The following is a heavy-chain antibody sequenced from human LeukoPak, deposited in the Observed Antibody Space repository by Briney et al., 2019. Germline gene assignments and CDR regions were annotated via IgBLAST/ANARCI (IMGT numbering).Heavy chain of an antibody. Sequence: GGSLRLSCAASGFTFSSYGMHWVRQAPGKGLEWAALIWYDGSNKYYADSVKGRFTISRDNSKNTVYLQMNSLRAEDTAVYYCASRRGGIVGDYWGQGTLVTVSS. J-gene: IGHJ4*02. CDR2: IWYDGSNK. D-gene: IGHD2-15*01. CDR1: GFTFSSYG. CDR3: ASRRGGIVGDY. V-gene: IGHV3-33*01.